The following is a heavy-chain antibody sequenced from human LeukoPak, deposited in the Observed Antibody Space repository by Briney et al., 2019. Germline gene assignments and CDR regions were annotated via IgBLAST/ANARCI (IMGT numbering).Heavy chain of an antibody. Sequence: GGSLRLSCAASGFTFRSYAMYWVRQAPGKGLEWVAVISYDGSNKYYADSVKGRFTISRDTSKNTLYLQMNSLRAEDTAVYYCARSGGLQKFDYWGQGTLVTVSS. D-gene: IGHD4-11*01. CDR1: GFTFRSYA. V-gene: IGHV3-30-3*01. CDR3: ARSGGLQKFDY. J-gene: IGHJ4*02. CDR2: ISYDGSNK.